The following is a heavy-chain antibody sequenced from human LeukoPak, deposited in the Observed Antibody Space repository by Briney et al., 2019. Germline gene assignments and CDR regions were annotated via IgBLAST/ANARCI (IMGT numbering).Heavy chain of an antibody. CDR1: GYTFTGYY. D-gene: IGHD3-16*01. CDR3: ARKRRLTWGLD. Sequence: GASVKVSCKASGYTFTGYYMHWVRQAPGQGLEWMGRINPNSGGTNYAQKFQGRVTTTRDTSISTAYMELSSLRSEDTAVYYCARKRRLTWGLDWGQGTLVTVSS. V-gene: IGHV1-2*06. CDR2: INPNSGGT. J-gene: IGHJ4*02.